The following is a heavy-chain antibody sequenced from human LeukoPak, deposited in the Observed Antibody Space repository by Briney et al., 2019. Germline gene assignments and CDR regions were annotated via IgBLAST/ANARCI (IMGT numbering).Heavy chain of an antibody. CDR3: ARSRYTAMVSFDY. D-gene: IGHD5-18*01. CDR1: GYTLTAYY. J-gene: IGHJ4*02. V-gene: IGHV1-2*06. Sequence: ASVKLSCKASGYTLTAYYMHCVPQAPGQRLEWMGRINPNSGGRNYAQKFHGRVTMTKDTSISTAYMELSRLRSDDTAVYYCARSRYTAMVSFDYWGQGTLVTVSS. CDR2: INPNSGGR.